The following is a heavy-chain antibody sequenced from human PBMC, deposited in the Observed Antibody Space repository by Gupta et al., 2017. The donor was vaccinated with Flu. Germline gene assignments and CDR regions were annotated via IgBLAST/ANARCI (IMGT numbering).Heavy chain of an antibody. Sequence: QVQLVQSGAEVKKPGASVKVSCRASGYTFTHYGFSWVRQAPGQGLEWMGWNSGYNGKTKYPQKIQGRVTMTTDKSTSTAYMELRSLTSDDTAVYDGARDNDKLIEKFDYWGQGTLVTVTS. CDR3: ARDNDKLIEKFDY. CDR2: NSGYNGKT. D-gene: IGHD2-21*01. J-gene: IGHJ4*02. V-gene: IGHV1-18*01. CDR1: GYTFTHYG.